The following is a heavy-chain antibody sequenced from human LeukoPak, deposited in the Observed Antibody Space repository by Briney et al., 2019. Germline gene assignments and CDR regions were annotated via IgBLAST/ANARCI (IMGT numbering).Heavy chain of an antibody. Sequence: GASVKVSCKASGYTFTSYGISWVRQAPGQGLEWMGWISAYNGNTNYAQKFQGRVTITADTSADTAYMELSSLRSENTAVYYCATEGKMVRGLYTDYWGQGTLVTVSS. D-gene: IGHD3-10*01. CDR3: ATEGKMVRGLYTDY. J-gene: IGHJ4*02. CDR2: ISAYNGNT. V-gene: IGHV1-18*01. CDR1: GYTFTSYG.